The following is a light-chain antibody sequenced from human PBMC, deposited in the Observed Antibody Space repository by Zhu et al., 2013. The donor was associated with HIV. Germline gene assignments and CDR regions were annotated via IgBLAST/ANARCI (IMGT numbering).Light chain of an antibody. V-gene: IGKV1-5*03. Sequence: DMQVIQSPATLSASVGDRVTITCRASQSLRGSLAWYQQKSGKAPKLLIYRASNLQSGVSSRFSGSGSETEFTLTITNLQPDDFATYYCQQYDTSSTFGQGTRVEI. J-gene: IGKJ1*01. CDR1: QSLRGS. CDR3: QQYDTSST. CDR2: RAS.